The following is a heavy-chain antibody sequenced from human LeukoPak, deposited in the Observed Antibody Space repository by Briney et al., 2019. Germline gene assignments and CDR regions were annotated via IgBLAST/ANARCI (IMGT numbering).Heavy chain of an antibody. V-gene: IGHV3-23*01. J-gene: IGHJ4*02. D-gene: IGHD6-6*01. CDR2: ISGSGGST. CDR1: GFTFSSYA. Sequence: GGSLRLSCAASGFTFSSYAMSWVRQAPGKGLEWVSAISGSGGSTYYADSVKGRFTISRDNSKNTLYLQMNSLRAEDTAVYYCAKDGYSSSSRDFGYWGQGTLSPSPQ. CDR3: AKDGYSSSSRDFGY.